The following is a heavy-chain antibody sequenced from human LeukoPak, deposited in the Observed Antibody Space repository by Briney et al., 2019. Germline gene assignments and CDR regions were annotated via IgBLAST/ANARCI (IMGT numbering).Heavy chain of an antibody. J-gene: IGHJ5*02. CDR3: ARVANVLSTQKLRSLEWFRSGGNWFDP. V-gene: IGHV4-34*01. Sequence: PSETLSLTYAGYVGSFSGFCWSWIRQPPGKGLEWLGEINHSGSTNYNPSFKSRVTISVDTSKNQFSLKLSSVTAADTAVYYCARVANVLSTQKLRSLEWFRSGGNWFDPWGQGTLVTVSS. D-gene: IGHD3-3*01. CDR2: INHSGST. CDR1: VGSFSGFC.